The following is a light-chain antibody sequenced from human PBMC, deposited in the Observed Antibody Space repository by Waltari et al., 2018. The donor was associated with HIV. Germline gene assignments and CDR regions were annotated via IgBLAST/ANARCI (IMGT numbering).Light chain of an antibody. CDR2: DVT. Sequence: QPPSASGSPGQSVAISCPGSSNDIGTYNFVSWYQHHPGKAPKLIIYDVTRRPPGIPDRFSGTKSGYTASLTVSDLQVEDEADYYCVSYTEKDTFLLFGGGTKLAV. CDR1: SNDIGTYNF. CDR3: VSYTEKDTFLL. V-gene: IGLV2-8*01. J-gene: IGLJ2*01.